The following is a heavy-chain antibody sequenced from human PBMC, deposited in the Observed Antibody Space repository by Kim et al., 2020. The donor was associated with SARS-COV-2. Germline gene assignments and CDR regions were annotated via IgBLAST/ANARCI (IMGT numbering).Heavy chain of an antibody. CDR1: GGSISSYY. J-gene: IGHJ4*02. CDR3: ARGLEDYDILTGYYSTPFDY. V-gene: IGHV4-59*13. D-gene: IGHD3-9*01. CDR2: IYYSGST. Sequence: SETLSLTCTVSGGSISSYYWSWIRQPPGKGLEWIGYIYYSGSTNYNPSLKSRVTISVDTSKNQFSLKLSSVTAADTAVYYCARGLEDYDILTGYYSTPFDYWGQGTLVTVSS.